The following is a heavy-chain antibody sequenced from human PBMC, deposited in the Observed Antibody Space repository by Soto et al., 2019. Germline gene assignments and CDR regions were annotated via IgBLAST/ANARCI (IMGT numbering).Heavy chain of an antibody. CDR3: AREYLSQRKGNYFDY. V-gene: IGHV3-33*01. CDR2: IWYDGSNK. J-gene: IGHJ4*02. D-gene: IGHD2-2*01. CDR1: GFTFSSYG. Sequence: GGSLRLSCAASGFTFSSYGMHWVRQAPGKGLEWVAVIWYDGSNKYYADSVKGRFTISRDNSKNTLYLQMNSLRAEDTAVYYCAREYLSQRKGNYFDYWGQGTLVTVSS.